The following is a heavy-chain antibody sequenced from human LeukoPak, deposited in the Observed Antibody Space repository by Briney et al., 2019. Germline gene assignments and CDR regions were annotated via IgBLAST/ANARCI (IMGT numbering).Heavy chain of an antibody. D-gene: IGHD1-1*01. CDR3: AKDPRRQLINWFDP. V-gene: IGHV3-23*01. J-gene: IGHJ5*02. CDR1: GFTFSSYA. Sequence: AGGSLRLSCAASGFTFSSYAMSWVRQAPGKGLEWVSAISGSGGSTYYADSVKGRFTISRDNSKNTLYLQMNSLRAEDTAVYYCAKDPRRQLINWFDPWGQGTLATVSS. CDR2: ISGSGGST.